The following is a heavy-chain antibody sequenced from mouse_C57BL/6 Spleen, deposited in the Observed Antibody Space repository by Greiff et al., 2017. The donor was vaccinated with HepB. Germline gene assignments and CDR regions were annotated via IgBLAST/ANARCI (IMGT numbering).Heavy chain of an antibody. CDR2: IDPSDSYT. V-gene: IGHV1-69*01. Sequence: QVQLQQPGAELVMPGASVKLSCKASGYTFTSYWMHWVKQRPGQGLEWIGEIDPSDSYTNYNQKFKGKSTLNVDKSSSTAYMQLSSLTSEDSAVYYCARSRDYDYWGQGTTLTVSS. CDR1: GYTFTSYW. CDR3: ARSRDYDY. D-gene: IGHD2-4*01. J-gene: IGHJ2*01.